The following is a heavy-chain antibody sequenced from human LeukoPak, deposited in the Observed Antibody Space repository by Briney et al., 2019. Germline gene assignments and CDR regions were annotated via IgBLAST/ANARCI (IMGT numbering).Heavy chain of an antibody. Sequence: GRSLRLSCAASGFTFSDYYMSWLRQAPGKGLEWVSYISSSGSTIYYADSVKGRFTISRDNAKNSLYLQMNSLRAEDTAVYYCARGVLAGKYSFDYWGQGTLVTVSS. CDR1: GFTFSDYY. V-gene: IGHV3-11*01. CDR3: ARGVLAGKYSFDY. CDR2: ISSSGSTI. J-gene: IGHJ4*02. D-gene: IGHD6-19*01.